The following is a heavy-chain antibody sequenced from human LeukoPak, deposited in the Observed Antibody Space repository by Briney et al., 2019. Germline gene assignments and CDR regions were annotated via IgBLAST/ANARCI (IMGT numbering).Heavy chain of an antibody. CDR3: AKDGPARGYFDY. CDR1: GFTFDDYA. J-gene: IGHJ4*02. CDR2: ISWNSGSI. Sequence: GGSLRLSCAASGFTFDDYAMHWVRQAPGKGLEWDSGISWNSGSIGYADSVKGRFTISRDNAKNSLYLQMNSLRAEDTALYYCAKDGPARGYFDYWGQGTLVTVSS. V-gene: IGHV3-9*01.